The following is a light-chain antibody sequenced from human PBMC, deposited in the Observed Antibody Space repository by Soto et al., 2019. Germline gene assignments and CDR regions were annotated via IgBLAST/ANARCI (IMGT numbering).Light chain of an antibody. CDR3: QSYDSSLSGWV. J-gene: IGLJ3*02. CDR1: SSNIGAIYD. CDR2: GNS. Sequence: QLVLTQPPSVSGAPGQRVTISCTGSSSNIGAIYDVQWYQQLPGAAPKLLIYGNSNRPSGVPDRFSGSKSGTSASLAITGLQAEDEADYYCQSYDSSLSGWVFGGGTKLTVL. V-gene: IGLV1-40*01.